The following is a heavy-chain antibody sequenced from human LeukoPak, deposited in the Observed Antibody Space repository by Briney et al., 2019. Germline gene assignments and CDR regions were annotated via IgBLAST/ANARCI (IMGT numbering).Heavy chain of an antibody. V-gene: IGHV1-18*01. D-gene: IGHD3-22*01. CDR1: GYTFTSYG. J-gene: IGHJ4*02. CDR2: ISAYNGNT. Sequence: SVKVSCKASGYTFTSYGFSWVRQAPEQGLEWMGWISAYNGNTKYAQKLQGRVTMTTDTSTSTSYMELRSLRFDDTAVYYCARDSYDSSGNYLDYWGQGTLVTVSS. CDR3: ARDSYDSSGNYLDY.